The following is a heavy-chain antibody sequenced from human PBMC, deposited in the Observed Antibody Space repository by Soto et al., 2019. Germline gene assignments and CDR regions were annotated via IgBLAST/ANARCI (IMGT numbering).Heavy chain of an antibody. CDR2: INPSGGST. Sequence: ASVKVSCKASGYTFTSYYMHWVRQAPGQGLEWMGKINPSGGSTSYAQKFQGRVTMTRDTSTSTVYMELSSLRFEDTAVYYCAAIAVAGIDYWGQGTLVTVSS. J-gene: IGHJ4*02. V-gene: IGHV1-46*01. CDR1: GYTFTSYY. D-gene: IGHD6-19*01. CDR3: AAIAVAGIDY.